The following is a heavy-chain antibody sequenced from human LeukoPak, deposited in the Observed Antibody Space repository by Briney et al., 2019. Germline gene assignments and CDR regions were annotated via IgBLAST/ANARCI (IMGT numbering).Heavy chain of an antibody. CDR1: GGSISSYY. J-gene: IGHJ4*02. Sequence: SETLSLTCTVSGGSISSYYWSWIRQPAGKGLEWIGRIYTSGSTNYNPSLKSRVTMSVDTSKNQFSLKLSSVTAADTAVYYCARGVPNRHSGSYYDYWGQGTLVTVSS. CDR2: IYTSGST. V-gene: IGHV4-4*07. D-gene: IGHD1-26*01. CDR3: ARGVPNRHSGSYYDY.